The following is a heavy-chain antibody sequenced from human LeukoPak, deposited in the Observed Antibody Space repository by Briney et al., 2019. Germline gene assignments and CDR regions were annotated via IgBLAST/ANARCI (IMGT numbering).Heavy chain of an antibody. J-gene: IGHJ5*02. CDR3: ARDLGYDILTGRQRGNWFDP. Sequence: PSETLSLTCTVSGYSISSGYYWGWIRQPPGKGLEWIGSIYHSGSTYYNPSLKSRVTISVDTSKNQFSLKLSAVTAADTAVYYCARDLGYDILTGRQRGNWFDPWGQGTLVTVSS. CDR2: IYHSGST. V-gene: IGHV4-38-2*02. D-gene: IGHD3-9*01. CDR1: GYSISSGYY.